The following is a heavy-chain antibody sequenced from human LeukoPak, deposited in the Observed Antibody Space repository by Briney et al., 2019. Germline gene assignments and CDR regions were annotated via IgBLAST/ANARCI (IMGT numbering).Heavy chain of an antibody. CDR3: TRDSSLPYFDY. D-gene: IGHD2-15*01. V-gene: IGHV3-48*03. CDR2: VSSSGSTI. Sequence: GGSLRLSCAASGFTFSSYEMNWVRQAPGKWLGLVSLVSSSGSTIYYADSVKARFTISRDNAKNSLYLQMNSLRAEDTVVHYCTRDSSLPYFDYWGQGTLVTVSS. J-gene: IGHJ4*02. CDR1: GFTFSSYE.